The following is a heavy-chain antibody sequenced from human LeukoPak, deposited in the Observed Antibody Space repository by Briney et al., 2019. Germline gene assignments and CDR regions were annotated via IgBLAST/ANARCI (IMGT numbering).Heavy chain of an antibody. D-gene: IGHD2-15*01. J-gene: IGHJ3*02. CDR3: ARGFCSGGSCGGLGSTISNASDI. V-gene: IGHV3-11*04. CDR1: GFTFSDYY. Sequence: GGSLGLSCAASGFTFSDYYMSWIRQAPGKGLEWVSYISSSGSTIYYADSVKGRFTISRDNAKNSLYLQMNSLRAEDTAVYYCARGFCSGGSCGGLGSTISNASDIWGQGTMVTVSS. CDR2: ISSSGSTI.